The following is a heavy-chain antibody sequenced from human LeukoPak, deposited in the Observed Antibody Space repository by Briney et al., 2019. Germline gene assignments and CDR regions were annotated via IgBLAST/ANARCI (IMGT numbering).Heavy chain of an antibody. Sequence: GGSLRLSCAASGFTFSSYSMSWVRQAPGKGLEWVSAISSSSSYIYYADSVKGRFTISRDNAKNSLYLQMNSLRAEDTAVYYCATDLGYDYVWGSYRYKYFQHWGQGTLVTVSS. CDR2: ISSSSSYI. CDR1: GFTFSSYS. CDR3: ATDLGYDYVWGSYRYKYFQH. J-gene: IGHJ1*01. V-gene: IGHV3-21*01. D-gene: IGHD3-16*02.